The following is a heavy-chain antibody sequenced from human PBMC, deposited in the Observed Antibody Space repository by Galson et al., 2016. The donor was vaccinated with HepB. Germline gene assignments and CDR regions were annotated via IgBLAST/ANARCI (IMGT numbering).Heavy chain of an antibody. Sequence: SLRLSCAASGFVFSNFGLSWVRQAPGKGLEWVASISTRRTTYYSDSVQGRFTISGDNSNNTLYLQMNGLRAEDTAVYYCAKERLVRRIFDHWGQGTLLTVSS. D-gene: IGHD1-1*01. V-gene: IGHV3-23*01. CDR1: GFVFSNFG. CDR3: AKERLVRRIFDH. J-gene: IGHJ4*02. CDR2: ISTRRTT.